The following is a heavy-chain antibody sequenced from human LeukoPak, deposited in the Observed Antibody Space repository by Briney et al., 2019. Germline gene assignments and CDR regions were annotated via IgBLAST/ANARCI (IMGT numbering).Heavy chain of an antibody. J-gene: IGHJ4*02. CDR1: GFTFSDYY. CDR3: AWGGMAAFDS. CDR2: ISSSGNTR. V-gene: IGHV3-11*04. Sequence: PGGSLRLSCAASGFTFSDYYMSWIRQAPGKGLECVAYISSSGNTRYYADSVKGRFTISRDNAKNSLYLQMNSPRAEDTAVYYCAWGGMAAFDSWGQGTLVTVSS. D-gene: IGHD3-16*01.